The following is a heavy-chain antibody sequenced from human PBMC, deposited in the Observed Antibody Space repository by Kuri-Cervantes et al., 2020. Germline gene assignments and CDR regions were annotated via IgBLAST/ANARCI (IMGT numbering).Heavy chain of an antibody. CDR1: GGSISSGGYY. Sequence: ESLKISCTVSGGSISSGGYYWSWIRQHPGKGLEWIGYIYYSGSTNYNPSLKSRVTISVDTSKNQFSLKLSSVTAADTAVYYCARATESRFCSGGSCYDYWGQGTLVTVSS. J-gene: IGHJ4*02. CDR2: IYYSGST. CDR3: ARATESRFCSGGSCYDY. V-gene: IGHV4-61*08. D-gene: IGHD2-15*01.